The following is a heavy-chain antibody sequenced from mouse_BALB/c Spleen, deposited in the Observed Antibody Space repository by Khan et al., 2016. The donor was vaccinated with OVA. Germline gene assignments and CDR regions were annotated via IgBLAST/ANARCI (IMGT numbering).Heavy chain of an antibody. CDR1: GYTFTSYW. CDR3: AREEALYFFDY. CDR2: IYPGTDNT. J-gene: IGHJ2*01. D-gene: IGHD1-1*01. V-gene: IGHV1-76*01. Sequence: QVQLKESGAELVRPGASVKLSCKPSGYTFTSYWIPWVRQRPGQGLEWIARIYPGTDNTYYNEKFRDKATLTADKSSSTAYMQLSSLKSEDSAVYLCAREEALYFFDYWGQGTTLTVSS.